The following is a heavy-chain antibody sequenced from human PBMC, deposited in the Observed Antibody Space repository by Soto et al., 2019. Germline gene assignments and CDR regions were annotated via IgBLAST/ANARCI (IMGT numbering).Heavy chain of an antibody. Sequence: SETLSLTCTVSGGSISSYYWSWIRQPPGKGLEWIGYIYYSGSTNYNPSLKSRVTISVDTSKNQFSLKLSSVTAADTAVYYCARHQYGSEDYWGQGTLVTVSS. CDR3: ARHQYGSEDY. J-gene: IGHJ4*02. D-gene: IGHD3-10*01. CDR1: GGSISSYY. CDR2: IYYSGST. V-gene: IGHV4-59*08.